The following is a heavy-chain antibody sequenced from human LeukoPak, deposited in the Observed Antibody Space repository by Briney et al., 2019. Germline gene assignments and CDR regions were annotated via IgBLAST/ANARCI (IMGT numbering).Heavy chain of an antibody. J-gene: IGHJ4*02. D-gene: IGHD1-14*01. V-gene: IGHV3-23*01. Sequence: PGGSLRLSCAASGFTFSSYAKSWVRQAPGKGLEWVSAISGSGGSTYYADSVKGRFTISRDNSKNTLYLQMNSLRAEDTAVYYCAKSFQKGFRTEFDYWGQGTLVTVSS. CDR2: ISGSGGST. CDR1: GFTFSSYA. CDR3: AKSFQKGFRTEFDY.